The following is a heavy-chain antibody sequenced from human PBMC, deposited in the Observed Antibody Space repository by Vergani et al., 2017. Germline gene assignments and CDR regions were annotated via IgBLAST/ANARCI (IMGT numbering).Heavy chain of an antibody. CDR3: AKDLPSYYDILTGYYKGAFDI. V-gene: IGHV3-30*18. CDR1: GFTFSSYG. CDR2: ISYDGSNK. D-gene: IGHD3-9*01. Sequence: QVQLVESGGGVVQPGRSLRLSCAASGFTFSSYGMHWVRQAPGKGLEWVAVISYDGSNKYYADSVKGRFTISRDNSKNTLYLQMNSLRAEDTAVYYCAKDLPSYYDILTGYYKGAFDIWGQGTMVTVSS. J-gene: IGHJ3*02.